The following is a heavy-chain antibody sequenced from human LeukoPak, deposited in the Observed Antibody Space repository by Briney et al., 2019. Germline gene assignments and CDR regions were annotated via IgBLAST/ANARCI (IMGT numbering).Heavy chain of an antibody. V-gene: IGHV3-7*01. Sequence: PGGSLRLSCAASGFTFSDYWMSWVRQAPGKGLEWVANIKQDGSDKYYVDSVKGRFTISRDNAKNSLYLQMNSLRAEDTAVYYCASPRSGPTTFNFDYWGQGTLVTVSS. J-gene: IGHJ4*02. D-gene: IGHD2-15*01. CDR1: GFTFSDYW. CDR2: IKQDGSDK. CDR3: ASPRSGPTTFNFDY.